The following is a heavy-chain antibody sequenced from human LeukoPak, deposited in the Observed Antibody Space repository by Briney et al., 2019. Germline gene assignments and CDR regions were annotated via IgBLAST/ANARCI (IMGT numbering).Heavy chain of an antibody. J-gene: IGHJ3*02. CDR1: GYSFTSYW. D-gene: IGHD3-22*01. CDR2: IYPGDSDT. V-gene: IGHV5-51*01. CDR3: ARQYYYDSSGYYYVAFDI. Sequence: GESLKISCKGSGYSFTSYWIGWVRQMPGKGLEWMGIIYPGDSDTRYSPSFQGQVTISADKSISTAYLQWSSLKAPDTAMYYCARQYYYDSSGYYYVAFDIWGQGTMVTVSS.